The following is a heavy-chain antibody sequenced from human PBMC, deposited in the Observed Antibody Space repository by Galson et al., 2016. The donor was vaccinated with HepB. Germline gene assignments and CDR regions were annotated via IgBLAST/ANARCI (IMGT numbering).Heavy chain of an antibody. D-gene: IGHD2/OR15-2a*01. CDR1: GFSFGNYA. CDR2: MNGNDGHT. Sequence: LRLSCAASGFSFGNYAMSWVRQAPGKGLEWVSAMNGNDGHTFYADSVKGRFTISRDNSMSTLYLEMNSLRVEDSAIYFCAKDWVVVLSGGGYHFDHWGQGVVVTVTS. CDR3: AKDWVVVLSGGGYHFDH. J-gene: IGHJ4*02. V-gene: IGHV3-23*01.